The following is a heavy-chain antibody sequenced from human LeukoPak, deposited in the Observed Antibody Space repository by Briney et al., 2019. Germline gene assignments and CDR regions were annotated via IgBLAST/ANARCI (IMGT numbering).Heavy chain of an antibody. CDR2: ISSSGSTI. CDR3: ARAAVDTAMERPFDY. Sequence: GGSLRLSCAASGFTFSSYWMSWVRQAPGKGLEWVSYISSSGSTIYYADSVKGRFTISRDNAKNSLYLQMNSLRAEDTAVYYCARAAVDTAMERPFDYWGQGTLVTVSS. J-gene: IGHJ4*02. CDR1: GFTFSSYW. V-gene: IGHV3-48*04. D-gene: IGHD5-18*01.